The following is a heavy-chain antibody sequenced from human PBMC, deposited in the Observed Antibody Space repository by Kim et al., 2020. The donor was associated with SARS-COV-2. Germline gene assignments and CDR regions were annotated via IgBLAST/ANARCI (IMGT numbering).Heavy chain of an antibody. CDR3: ARDPDYGDYVGRAFDI. Sequence: SLKSRVTISVDKSKNQFSLKLSSVTAADTAVYYCARDPDYGDYVGRAFDIWGQGTMVTVSS. D-gene: IGHD4-17*01. J-gene: IGHJ3*02. V-gene: IGHV4-4*02.